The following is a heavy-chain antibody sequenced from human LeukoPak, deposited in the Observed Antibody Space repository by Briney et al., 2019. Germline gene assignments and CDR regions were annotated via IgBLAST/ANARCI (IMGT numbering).Heavy chain of an antibody. J-gene: IGHJ4*02. CDR3: ASILSTGTNDY. V-gene: IGHV3-30*03. CDR1: GFSFSSYV. CDR2: ISYDGSNK. Sequence: PGGSLRLSCAASGFSFSSYVMHWVRQAPGKGLEWVAVISYDGSNKYYADSVKGRFTISRDNSKNTLYLQMNSLRAEDTAVYYCASILSTGTNDYWGQGTLVTVSS. D-gene: IGHD1-1*01.